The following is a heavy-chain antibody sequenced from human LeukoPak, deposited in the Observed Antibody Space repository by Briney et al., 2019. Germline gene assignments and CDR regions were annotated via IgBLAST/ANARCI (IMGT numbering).Heavy chain of an antibody. CDR3: ARITIFGVVL. CDR1: GYTFTSYD. J-gene: IGHJ4*02. CDR2: INPSGGST. D-gene: IGHD3-3*01. V-gene: IGHV1-46*01. Sequence: ASVKVSCKASGYTFTSYDINWVRQAPGQGLEWMGIINPSGGSTSYAQKFQGRVTMTRDTSTSTVYMELSSLRSEDTAVYYCARITIFGVVLWGQGTLVTVSS.